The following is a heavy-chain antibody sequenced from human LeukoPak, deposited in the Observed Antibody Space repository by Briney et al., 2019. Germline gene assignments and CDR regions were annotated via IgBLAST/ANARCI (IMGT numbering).Heavy chain of an antibody. CDR1: GFTFSSYA. D-gene: IGHD3-16*01. Sequence: GRSLRLSCAASGFTFSSYAMHWVRQAPGKGLEWVAVISYDGSNKYYADSVKGRFTISRDNSKNTLYLQMNSLRAEDTAVYYCARGLGVFDYWGQGTLVTVSS. CDR3: ARGLGVFDY. J-gene: IGHJ4*02. V-gene: IGHV3-30-3*01. CDR2: ISYDGSNK.